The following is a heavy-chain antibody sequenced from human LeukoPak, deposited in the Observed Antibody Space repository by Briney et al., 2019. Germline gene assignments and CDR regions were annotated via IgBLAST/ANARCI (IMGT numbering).Heavy chain of an antibody. J-gene: IGHJ4*02. V-gene: IGHV3-9*01. D-gene: IGHD6-19*01. Sequence: PGRSLRLSCAASGFTFDDYAMHWVRQAPGKGLEGVSGISWNSGSIGYADSVKGRFTISRDNAKNSLYLQMNSLRAEDTALYYCAKARVGGWLVRGFDYWGQGTLVTVSS. CDR1: GFTFDDYA. CDR3: AKARVGGWLVRGFDY. CDR2: ISWNSGSI.